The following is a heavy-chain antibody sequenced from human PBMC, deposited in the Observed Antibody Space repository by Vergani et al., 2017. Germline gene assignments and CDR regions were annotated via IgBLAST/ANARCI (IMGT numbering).Heavy chain of an antibody. V-gene: IGHV3-48*03. CDR3: ARPHKYYYXMDV. CDR1: GFTFSSYE. Sequence: EVQLVESGGDLVQPGGSLRLSCAASGFTFSSYEMNWIRQAPGKGLEWVSDISSSGSTIYYADSVKGRFTISRDNAKNSLYLQMNSLRADDTAVYYCARPHKYYYXMDVWGKGTTVTVSS. J-gene: IGHJ6*03. CDR2: ISSSGSTI.